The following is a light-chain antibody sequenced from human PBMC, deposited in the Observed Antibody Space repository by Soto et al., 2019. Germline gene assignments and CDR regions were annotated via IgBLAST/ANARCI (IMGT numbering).Light chain of an antibody. CDR2: AAS. Sequence: DIQMTQSPSSLPASVGDRVTITCRASQSISSYLNWYQQKPGKAPKLLIYAASSLQSRVPSRFSGSRSWTDFTLTISSLQPEDFATYYWQESYSTPITFGPGTKVDIK. CDR3: QESYSTPIT. J-gene: IGKJ3*01. CDR1: QSISSY. V-gene: IGKV1-39*01.